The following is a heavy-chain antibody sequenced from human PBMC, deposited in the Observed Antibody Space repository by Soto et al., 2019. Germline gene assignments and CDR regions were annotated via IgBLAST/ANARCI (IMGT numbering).Heavy chain of an antibody. Sequence: ASVKVSCKASGYTFTGYYMHWVRQAPGQGLEWMGWLNLNSGGTNYAQKFQGWVTMTRDTSTSTAYMEFSRLRSDDTAVYYCARDRDFWSGSNGMDVWGQGTTVTVSS. J-gene: IGHJ6*02. V-gene: IGHV1-2*04. CDR3: ARDRDFWSGSNGMDV. D-gene: IGHD3-3*01. CDR1: GYTFTGYY. CDR2: LNLNSGGT.